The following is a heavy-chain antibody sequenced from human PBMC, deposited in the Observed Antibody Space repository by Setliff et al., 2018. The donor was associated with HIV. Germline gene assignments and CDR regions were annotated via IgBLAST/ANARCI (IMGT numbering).Heavy chain of an antibody. CDR3: ARWVYNSAWSLDY. CDR1: GGSFSVYY. D-gene: IGHD6-19*01. CDR2: IYTSGSP. V-gene: IGHV4-4*09. Sequence: SETLSLTCAVSGGSFSVYYWRWIRQPPGKGLEWIGHIYTSGSPHYKSSLTSRLTISLDTSRNQFSLKLTSVTAADSATYYCARWVYNSAWSLDYWGQGTLVTVSS. J-gene: IGHJ4*02.